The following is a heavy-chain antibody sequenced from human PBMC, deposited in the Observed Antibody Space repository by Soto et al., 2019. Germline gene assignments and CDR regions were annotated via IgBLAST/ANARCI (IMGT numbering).Heavy chain of an antibody. D-gene: IGHD3-10*01. Sequence: EEQLLESGGDLVQPGGTLRLSCAASGFTFSDYDMSWVRQAPGKGLEWVSAVSGSGRSTYYADSVKGRFTISRDNPKNTLYLQLTSLRVEDTAVYYCAKDRRGVMDVWGQGTTVTVAS. CDR3: AKDRRGVMDV. J-gene: IGHJ6*02. CDR2: VSGSGRST. CDR1: GFTFSDYD. V-gene: IGHV3-23*01.